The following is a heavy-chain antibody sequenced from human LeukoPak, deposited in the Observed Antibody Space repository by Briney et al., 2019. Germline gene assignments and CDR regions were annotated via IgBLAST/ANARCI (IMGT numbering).Heavy chain of an antibody. CDR3: ATTTYYYDSSGYDYYGMDV. CDR2: IIPIFGTA. CDR1: GGTFSSYA. D-gene: IGHD3-22*01. Sequence: SVKVSCKASGGTFSSYAISWVRQAPGQGLEWMGGIIPIFGTANYAQKFQGRVTITADESTSTAYMELSSLRSEDTAVYYCATTTYYYDSSGYDYYGMDVWGQGTTVTVSS. V-gene: IGHV1-69*01. J-gene: IGHJ6*02.